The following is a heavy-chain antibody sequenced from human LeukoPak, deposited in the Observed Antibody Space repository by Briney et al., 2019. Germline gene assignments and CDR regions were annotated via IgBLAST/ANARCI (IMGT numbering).Heavy chain of an antibody. CDR2: INHSGST. CDR1: GGSFSGYH. D-gene: IGHD5-12*01. CDR3: ARGETGLRGFDY. J-gene: IGHJ4*02. V-gene: IGHV4-34*01. Sequence: NPSETLSLTCAVYGGSFSGYHWSWIRQPPGKGLEWIGEINHSGSTNYNPSLKSRVTISVDTSKNQFSLKLSSVTAADTAVYYCARGETGLRGFDYWGQGTLVTVSS.